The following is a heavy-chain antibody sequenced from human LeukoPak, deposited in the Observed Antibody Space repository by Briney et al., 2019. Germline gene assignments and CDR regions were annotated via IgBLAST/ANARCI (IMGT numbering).Heavy chain of an antibody. V-gene: IGHV3-23*01. CDR3: AKEADSFGWEDAFDI. CDR1: GFTFQSYA. CDR2: ISANGGST. D-gene: IGHD5-18*01. Sequence: GGSLRLSCEASGFTFQSYAMNWVRQAPGKGLEWVSTISANGGSTYYADSVEGRFIISRDSSKNKVNLEMHSLRADDTAVYYCAKEADSFGWEDAFDIWGQGTMVTVSS. J-gene: IGHJ3*02.